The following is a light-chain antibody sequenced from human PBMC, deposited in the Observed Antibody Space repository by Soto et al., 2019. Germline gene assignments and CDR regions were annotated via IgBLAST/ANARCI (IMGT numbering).Light chain of an antibody. Sequence: EIVMTQSPATLSVSPGERATLSCRASQSVSSNLAWYQQKPGQAPRLLIYGASTRATGNPARFSGSGSGTECTLTISSLQSEDFAVYYCQQYGGSPYTFGQGTKLEIK. CDR2: GAS. V-gene: IGKV3D-15*01. CDR3: QQYGGSPYT. J-gene: IGKJ2*01. CDR1: QSVSSN.